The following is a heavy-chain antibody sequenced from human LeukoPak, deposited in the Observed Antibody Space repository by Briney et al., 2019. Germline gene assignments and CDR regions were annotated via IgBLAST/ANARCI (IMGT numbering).Heavy chain of an antibody. D-gene: IGHD3-10*02. Sequence: GGSLRLSCAASGFTFSSYWMSWVRQAPGKGLEWVANIKQDGSEKYYVDSVKGRFTISRDNAKNSLYLQMNSLRAGDTAVYYCAELGITMIGGVWGKGTTVTISS. CDR2: IKQDGSEK. V-gene: IGHV3-7*01. J-gene: IGHJ6*04. CDR1: GFTFSSYW. CDR3: AELGITMIGGV.